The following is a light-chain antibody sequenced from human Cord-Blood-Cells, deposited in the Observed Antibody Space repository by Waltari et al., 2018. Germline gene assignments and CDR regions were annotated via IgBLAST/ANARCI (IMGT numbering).Light chain of an antibody. CDR2: AAS. J-gene: IGKJ1*01. CDR1: QSISSY. CDR3: QQSYSTPQT. Sequence: DIPMTQSPSSLSASVGDRVTITGRASQSISSYLNWYQQKPGKAPKLLIYAASSLQSGVPSRFSGSGSGTDFTLTISSLQPEDFATYYCQQSYSTPQTFGQGTKVEIK. V-gene: IGKV1-39*01.